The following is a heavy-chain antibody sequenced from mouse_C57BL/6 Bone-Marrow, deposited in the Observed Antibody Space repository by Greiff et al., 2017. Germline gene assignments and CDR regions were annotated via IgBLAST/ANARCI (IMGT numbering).Heavy chain of an antibody. V-gene: IGHV5-4*03. J-gene: IGHJ4*01. CDR3: ARGPLDY. CDR2: ISDGGSYT. Sequence: DVMLVESGGGLVKPGGSLKLSCAASGFTFSSYAMSWVRQTPEKRLEWVATISDGGSYTYYPDNVKGRFTNSRDNAKNNLYLQMSHLKSDDTAMYYCARGPLDYWGQGTSVTVSS. CDR1: GFTFSSYA.